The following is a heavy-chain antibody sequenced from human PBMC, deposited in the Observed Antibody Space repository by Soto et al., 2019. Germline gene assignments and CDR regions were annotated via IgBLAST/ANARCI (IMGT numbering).Heavy chain of an antibody. D-gene: IGHD4-17*01. CDR1: GFTFSSYA. J-gene: IGHJ4*02. CDR3: ARASTVSDY. CDR2: ISYDGSNK. V-gene: IGHV3-30-3*01. Sequence: QVQLVESGGGVVQPGRSLRLSCAASGFTFSSYAMHWVRQAPGKGLEWVAVISYDGSNKYYADSVKGRFTISRDNSKNTLYLQMNSLRAEDTAVYYCARASTVSDYWGQGTLVTVSS.